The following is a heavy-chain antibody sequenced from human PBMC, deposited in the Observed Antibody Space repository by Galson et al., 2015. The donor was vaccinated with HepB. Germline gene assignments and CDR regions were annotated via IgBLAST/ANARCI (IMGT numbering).Heavy chain of an antibody. V-gene: IGHV4-39*01. J-gene: IGHJ4*02. Sequence: LSLTCSVSGVSIRSSSYNWGWIRQPPGKGLEWIGSIYYSGSTYYNPSLKSRVTISVDTSKNQFSLKLSSVTAADTAVYYCARNVVLVAASLYYFDYWGQGTLVTVSS. CDR2: IYYSGST. CDR1: GVSIRSSSYN. CDR3: ARNVVLVAASLYYFDY. D-gene: IGHD2-15*01.